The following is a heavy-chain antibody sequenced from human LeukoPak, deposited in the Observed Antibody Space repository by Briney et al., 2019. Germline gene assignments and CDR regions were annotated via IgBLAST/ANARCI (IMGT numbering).Heavy chain of an antibody. CDR1: GDSVSTNGAA. D-gene: IGHD3-10*01. CDR3: ARGVNRVLDY. Sequence: QTLSLTCAISGDSVSTNGAAWYWIRQSPSRGLEWLGRTYYRSNWSYDYAVSVKTRMTINPDTSRNQFSLQLNSVTPEDTAVYYCARGVNRVLDYWGQGTPVTVSS. CDR2: TYYRSNWSY. V-gene: IGHV6-1*01. J-gene: IGHJ4*02.